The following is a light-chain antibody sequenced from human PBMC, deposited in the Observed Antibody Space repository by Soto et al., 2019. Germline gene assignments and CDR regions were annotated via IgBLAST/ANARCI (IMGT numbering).Light chain of an antibody. CDR1: SSVVGGYKY. Sequence: QSALTQPASVSGSPGQSITISCTGTSSVVGGYKYVSWYQQHPGKAPKLMLYEVSNRPSGVSDRFSGSKSGNTASLTISGLQAEDEADYYCSSFRSGSTLYVFGTGTKLTVL. V-gene: IGLV2-14*01. CDR2: EVS. CDR3: SSFRSGSTLYV. J-gene: IGLJ1*01.